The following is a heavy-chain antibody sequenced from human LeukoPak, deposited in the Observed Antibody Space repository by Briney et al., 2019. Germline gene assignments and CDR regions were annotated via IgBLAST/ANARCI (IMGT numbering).Heavy chain of an antibody. Sequence: SQTLSLTCTVSGGSISSGDYYWSWIRQPPGKGLEWIGEINHSGSTNYNPSLKSRVTISVDTSKNQFSLKLSSVTAADTAVYYCARGPYRADIVVVPAAQSGVYFDYWGQGTLVTVSS. D-gene: IGHD2-2*01. CDR1: GGSISSGDYY. J-gene: IGHJ4*02. CDR3: ARGPYRADIVVVPAAQSGVYFDY. V-gene: IGHV4-30-4*01. CDR2: INHSGST.